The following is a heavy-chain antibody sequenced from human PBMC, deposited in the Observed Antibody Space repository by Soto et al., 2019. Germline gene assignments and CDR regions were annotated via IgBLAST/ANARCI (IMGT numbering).Heavy chain of an antibody. CDR2: IIPIFGTA. D-gene: IGHD2-15*01. CDR1: GGTFSSYA. V-gene: IGHV1-69*12. CDR3: ARVLGGGVVAATRFSSNGMDV. J-gene: IGHJ6*02. Sequence: QVQLVQSGAEVKKPGSSVKVSCKASGGTFSSYAISWVRQAPGQGLEWMGVIIPIFGTANYAQKFQGRVTITADESTSTAYMELSSLRSEDTAVYYCARVLGGGVVAATRFSSNGMDVWGQGTTVTVSS.